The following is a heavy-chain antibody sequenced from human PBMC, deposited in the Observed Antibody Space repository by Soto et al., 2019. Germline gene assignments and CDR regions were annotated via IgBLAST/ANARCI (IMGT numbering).Heavy chain of an antibody. J-gene: IGHJ3*02. D-gene: IGHD6-19*01. CDR3: ARSSRLTDAFDI. CDR2: INPSGGTT. CDR1: GYTFTSYY. Sequence: ASVKVSCKASGYTFTSYYMHWVRQAPGQGLEWMGIINPSGGTTSYAQKFQGRVTMTRDTSTSTVYMELSSLRSEDTAVYYCARSSRLTDAFDIWGQGTMVTVSS. V-gene: IGHV1-46*03.